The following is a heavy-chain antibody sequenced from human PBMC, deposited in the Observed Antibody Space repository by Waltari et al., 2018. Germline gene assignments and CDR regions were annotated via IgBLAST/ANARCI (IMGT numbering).Heavy chain of an antibody. V-gene: IGHV1-2*06. CDR1: GYTFTGYY. Sequence: QVQLVQSGAEVKKPGASVKVSCKASGYTFTGYYMHWVRQAPGQGLEWMGRINPNSGGTNYAQKFQGRVTMTRDTSISTAYMELSRLRSDDTAVYYCARDQVTIFGVVSIGEDYWVQGTLVTVSS. D-gene: IGHD3-3*01. CDR3: ARDQVTIFGVVSIGEDY. CDR2: INPNSGGT. J-gene: IGHJ4*02.